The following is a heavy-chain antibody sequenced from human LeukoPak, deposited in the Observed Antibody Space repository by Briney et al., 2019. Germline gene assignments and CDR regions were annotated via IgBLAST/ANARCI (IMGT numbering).Heavy chain of an antibody. CDR3: ARLGFWSALSRNRHPNDY. V-gene: IGHV4-30-2*01. CDR1: GGSISSGVYY. CDR2: IFHSGST. J-gene: IGHJ4*02. Sequence: SETLSLTCTVSGGSISSGVYYWSWIRQPPGRGLEWIGYIFHSGSTYYNPSPKSRVTISVDTSKNQFSLKLSSVTAADTAVYYCARLGFWSALSRNRHPNDYWGQGTLVTVSS. D-gene: IGHD3-3*01.